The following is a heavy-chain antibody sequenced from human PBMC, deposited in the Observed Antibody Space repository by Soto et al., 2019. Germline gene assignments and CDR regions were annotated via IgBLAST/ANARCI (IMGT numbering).Heavy chain of an antibody. CDR3: ARWPDGYYYYGMDV. V-gene: IGHV1-8*01. CDR1: GYTFTSYD. J-gene: IGHJ6*02. CDR2: MNPNSGKT. Sequence: QVQLVQSGAEVKKPGASVKVSCKASGYTFTSYDINWVRQATGQGLEWMGWMNPNSGKTGYAQKFQGRVTMTRNTSISTAYMEPSSLRSEDTAVYYCARWPDGYYYYGMDVWGQGTTVTVSS.